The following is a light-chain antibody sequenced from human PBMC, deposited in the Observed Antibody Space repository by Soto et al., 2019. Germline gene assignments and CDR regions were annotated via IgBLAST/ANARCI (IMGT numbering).Light chain of an antibody. Sequence: EIGLTQSPDTLYLSPGERATLSCRASQSVSTNYLAWYQRKPGQAPRLLIYGASSRATGIPNRFSGSGSGTDFTLTISRLEPEDCAVYYCQHYGSSPRFGQGTMVDIK. J-gene: IGKJ1*01. CDR2: GAS. V-gene: IGKV3-20*01. CDR3: QHYGSSPR. CDR1: QSVSTNY.